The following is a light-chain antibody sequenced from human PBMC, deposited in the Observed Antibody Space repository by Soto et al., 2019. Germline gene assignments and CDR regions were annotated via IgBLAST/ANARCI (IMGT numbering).Light chain of an antibody. CDR1: QSISSW. CDR3: QQYNYNWT. J-gene: IGKJ1*01. V-gene: IGKV1-5*03. Sequence: DIQMTQSPSTLSASVGDRVTITCRASQSISSWLAWYQQKPGQAPKLLIYKASTLQSGVRSRFSGSGSGTEFTLAISSLQPDDSATYYCQQYNYNWTFGQGTKVEIK. CDR2: KAS.